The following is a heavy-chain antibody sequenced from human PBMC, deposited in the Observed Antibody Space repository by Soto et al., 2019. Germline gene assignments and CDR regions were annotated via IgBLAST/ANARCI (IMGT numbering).Heavy chain of an antibody. D-gene: IGHD6-19*01. CDR3: ARKWGTYSSASLDF. CDR2: MSYDGTNE. CDR1: GFSFTHYT. V-gene: IGHV3-30*04. Sequence: QLVESGGGVVQPGGSLRLSCATSGFSFTHYTINWVRQAPGKGLEWVAVMSYDGTNENYADSVKGRFTISRDNSKTTVYLQMNSLTPEDTALYYWARKWGTYSSASLDFWGLGTLVTVSS. J-gene: IGHJ4*02.